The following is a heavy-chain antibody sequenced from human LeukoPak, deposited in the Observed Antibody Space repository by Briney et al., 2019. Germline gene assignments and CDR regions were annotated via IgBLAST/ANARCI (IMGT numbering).Heavy chain of an antibody. CDR1: GFTFERYV. CDR3: VKDAPNGSVDF. CDR2: IHPNNGGV. Sequence: GGSLRLSCVTSGFTFERYVMHWMRLAPGKGLECVSSIHPNNGGVGYAASVKGRFAISRDNARNSLYLEMTSLRPEDTAVYYCVKDAPNGSVDFWGRGTLVTVSS. D-gene: IGHD2-8*01. J-gene: IGHJ4*02. V-gene: IGHV3-9*01.